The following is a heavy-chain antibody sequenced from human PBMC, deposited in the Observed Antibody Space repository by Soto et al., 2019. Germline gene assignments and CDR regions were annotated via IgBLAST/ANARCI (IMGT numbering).Heavy chain of an antibody. V-gene: IGHV3-74*01. Sequence: MQMVESGGGSVQPGGSLRLSCAAPGFPFSHYWMHWVRQTPGKGLVWVSRINPAGTITNYADSVEGRFTISRDNADSALFLQMNSLSAEDTAIYYCTSDTFGLRDTWGQGTLVTVSS. J-gene: IGHJ5*02. CDR2: INPAGTIT. CDR1: GFPFSHYW. D-gene: IGHD3-16*01. CDR3: TSDTFGLRDT.